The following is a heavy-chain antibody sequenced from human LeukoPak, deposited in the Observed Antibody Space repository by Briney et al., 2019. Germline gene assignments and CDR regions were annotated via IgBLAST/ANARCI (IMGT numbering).Heavy chain of an antibody. J-gene: IGHJ5*02. D-gene: IGHD3-10*01. CDR2: ISADGSST. Sequence: KSGGSLRLSCAASGFTFSSFWMHWVRQAPGKGLVWVSRISADGSSTIYADPVKGRFTISRDNAENTVHLQMNSLRVEDTAVYYCARYGYDSGRGFDPWGQGILVTVST. V-gene: IGHV3-74*01. CDR3: ARYGYDSGRGFDP. CDR1: GFTFSSFW.